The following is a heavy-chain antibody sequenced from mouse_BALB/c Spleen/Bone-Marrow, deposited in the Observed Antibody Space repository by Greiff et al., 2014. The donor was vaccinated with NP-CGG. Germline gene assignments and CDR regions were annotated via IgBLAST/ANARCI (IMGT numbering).Heavy chain of an antibody. V-gene: IGHV14-3*02. CDR1: GFNIKDTY. CDR2: IDPANGNT. CDR3: ARNYGYGKSFAY. Sequence: EVQLQQSGAELVKPGASVKLSCTASGFNIKDTYMHWVKQRPEQGLEWIGRIDPANGNTKYDPKFQGKATITADTSSNTAYLQLSSLTSDDAVVYYCARNYGYGKSFAYWGQGTLVTVSA. D-gene: IGHD2-2*01. J-gene: IGHJ3*01.